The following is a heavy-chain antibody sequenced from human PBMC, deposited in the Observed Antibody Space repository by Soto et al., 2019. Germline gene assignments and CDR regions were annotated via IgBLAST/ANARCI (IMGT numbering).Heavy chain of an antibody. V-gene: IGHV4-30-2*06. CDR1: GASISYGGFS. D-gene: IGHD5-12*01. CDR2: ISHLEST. Sequence: SETLSLTCTVSGASISYGGFSWSWIRQSPGKGLEWIGYISHLESTYFHPSFKSRLTMSIDRTRNQFSLKLSSVTAADMAVYYCARGGGYDSFDYWGQGVLVTVS. CDR3: ARGGGYDSFDY. J-gene: IGHJ4*02.